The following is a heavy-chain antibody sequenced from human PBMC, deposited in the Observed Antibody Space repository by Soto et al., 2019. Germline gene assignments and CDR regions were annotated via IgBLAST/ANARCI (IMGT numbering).Heavy chain of an antibody. CDR1: GITFSSYA. D-gene: IGHD6-19*01. V-gene: IGHV3-23*01. J-gene: IGHJ5*02. CDR3: ARVNSGWSYNWFDP. Sequence: GGSLRLSCAASGITFSSYAMSWVRQAPGKGLEWVSAISGNGGSTYYADPVKGRFTISRDNSKNTLYLQMNSLRAEDTAVYYCARVNSGWSYNWFDPWGQGTLVTVSS. CDR2: ISGNGGST.